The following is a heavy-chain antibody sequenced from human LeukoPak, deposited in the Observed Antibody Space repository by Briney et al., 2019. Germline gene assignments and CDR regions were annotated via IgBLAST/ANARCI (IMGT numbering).Heavy chain of an antibody. J-gene: IGHJ6*02. CDR3: ARDNGHYFYAMDV. V-gene: IGHV3-48*04. CDR1: GFTFSSYS. CDR2: ISNSGSIM. Sequence: GGSLRLSCAASGFTFSSYSMNWVRQAPGKGLEWVAYISNSGSIMYYADSVKGRFTISRDNAKNSLFLQMSSLRVEDTAVYYCARDNGHYFYAMDVWSQGTTVAVSS. D-gene: IGHD2-8*01.